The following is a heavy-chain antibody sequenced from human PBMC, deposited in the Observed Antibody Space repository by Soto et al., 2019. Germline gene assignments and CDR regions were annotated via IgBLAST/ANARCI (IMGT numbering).Heavy chain of an antibody. Sequence: ASVYVSFKASGYTFSSYTIHCVRQAPGQELELTGWINGGNGYAKYSQNFQDRVTLNRDTSTSTTYMKLSSLRYEDTAIFYCARATPTSGGSTKFTIDIWG. D-gene: IGHD3-10*01. CDR3: ARATPTSGGSTKFTIDI. CDR2: INGGNGYA. J-gene: IGHJ6*04. CDR1: GYTFSSYT. V-gene: IGHV1-3*01.